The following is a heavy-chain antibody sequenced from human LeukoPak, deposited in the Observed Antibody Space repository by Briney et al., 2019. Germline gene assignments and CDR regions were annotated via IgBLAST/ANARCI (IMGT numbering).Heavy chain of an antibody. J-gene: IGHJ6*02. CDR3: AREDSSSWYIPYYYYGMDV. D-gene: IGHD6-13*01. CDR2: MNPNSGNT. V-gene: IGHV1-8*01. CDR1: GYTFTSYD. Sequence: ASVKVSCKASGYTFTSYDINWVRQATGQGLEWMGWMNPNSGNTGYAQKFQGRATMTRNTSISTAYMELSSLRSEDTAVYYCAREDSSSWYIPYYYYGMDVWGQGTTVTVSS.